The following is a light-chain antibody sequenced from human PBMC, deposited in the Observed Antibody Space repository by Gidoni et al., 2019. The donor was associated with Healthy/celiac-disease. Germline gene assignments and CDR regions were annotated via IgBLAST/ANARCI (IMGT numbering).Light chain of an antibody. Sequence: EIVMTQSPATLSLSPGERATISCRASQSVSSYLAWYQQKPGQAPRLLIYDASNSATGIPARFSGRGSGTDFTLTISSLEPEDFAVYYCQQRSHWPPYSFGQGTKLEIK. CDR3: QQRSHWPPYS. CDR2: DAS. CDR1: QSVSSY. V-gene: IGKV3-11*01. J-gene: IGKJ2*03.